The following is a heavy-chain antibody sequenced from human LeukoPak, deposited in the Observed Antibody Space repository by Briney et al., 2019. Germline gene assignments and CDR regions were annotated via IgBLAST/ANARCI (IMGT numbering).Heavy chain of an antibody. CDR3: ARAKYYDSSVLYYFDY. CDR1: GFTFSSYW. D-gene: IGHD3-22*01. J-gene: IGHJ4*02. V-gene: IGHV3-74*01. Sequence: PGGSLRLSCAASGFTFSSYWMHWVRQAPGKGLVWVSRINSDGSSTSYADSVKGRFTISRDNAKDTLYLQMNSLRAEDTAVYYCARAKYYDSSVLYYFDYWGQGTLVTVSS. CDR2: INSDGSST.